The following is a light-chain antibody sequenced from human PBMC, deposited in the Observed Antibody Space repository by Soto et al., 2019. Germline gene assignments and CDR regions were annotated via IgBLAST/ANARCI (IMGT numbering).Light chain of an antibody. CDR1: SSNIGAGYD. CDR2: GNS. CDR3: QSYDSSLSGWV. J-gene: IGLJ3*02. Sequence: QSVLTQPPSVSGAPGQRVTISCTGSSSNIGAGYDVHWYQQLPGTAPKLLIYGNSNRPSGVPDRFSRSKSGTSASLAITGLKAEDEGDYDCQSYDSSLSGWVFGGGTKLTVL. V-gene: IGLV1-40*01.